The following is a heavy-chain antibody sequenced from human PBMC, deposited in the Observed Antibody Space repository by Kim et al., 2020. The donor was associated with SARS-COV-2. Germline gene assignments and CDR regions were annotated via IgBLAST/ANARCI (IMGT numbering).Heavy chain of an antibody. D-gene: IGHD3-16*01. CDR3: ARDWGRMITFGGVMFLY. Sequence: ASVKVSCKASGYTFTSYGISWVRQAPGQGLEWMGWISAYNGNTNYAQKLQGRVTMTTDTSTSTAYMELRSLRSDDTAVYYCARDWGRMITFGGVMFLYWGQGTLVTVSS. CDR2: ISAYNGNT. CDR1: GYTFTSYG. J-gene: IGHJ4*02. V-gene: IGHV1-18*01.